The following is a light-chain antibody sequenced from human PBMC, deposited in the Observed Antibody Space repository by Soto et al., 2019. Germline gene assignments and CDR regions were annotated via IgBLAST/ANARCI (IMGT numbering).Light chain of an antibody. CDR2: GAS. J-gene: IGKJ2*01. V-gene: IGKV3-20*01. CDR1: QKITNNF. Sequence: EIVLTQSPVTLSLSPGERATLSCRASQKITNNFLAWFQQKPGLAPRLLIYGASTRASGIPDRFSGSGSGIDFALTISRLEPEAFEVYYCQQYGRSPFTFGQGTKLQIK. CDR3: QQYGRSPFT.